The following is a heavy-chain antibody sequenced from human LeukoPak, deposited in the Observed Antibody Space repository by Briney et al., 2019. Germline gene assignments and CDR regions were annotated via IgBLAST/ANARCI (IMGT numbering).Heavy chain of an antibody. J-gene: IGHJ4*02. CDR3: AKKNPGLNPFDF. CDR2: ISISGGDT. Sequence: GGSLRLSCVASGFTVTRSALSWVRQAPGKGLEWVSGISISGGDTPSADSVRGRFTISRDKSKNTLYLQMNNLRVDDTDIYYCAKKNPGLNPFDFWGQGTLVTVSS. V-gene: IGHV3-23*01. CDR1: GFTVTRSA.